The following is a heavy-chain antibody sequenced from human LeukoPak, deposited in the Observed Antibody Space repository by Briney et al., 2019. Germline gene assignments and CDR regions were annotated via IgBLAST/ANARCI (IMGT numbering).Heavy chain of an antibody. J-gene: IGHJ3*01. CDR3: ARVYGDAFDV. V-gene: IGHV3-74*01. CDR2: INSDGSST. D-gene: IGHD4-17*01. Sequence: PGGSLRLSCAASGFTFSNYWMHWVRQAPGKGLVWVSLINSDGSSTNYADSVKGRFTIYRDNAKNTLYLQMNSLRAEDTAVYYCARVYGDAFDVWGQGTMVTVSS. CDR1: GFTFSNYW.